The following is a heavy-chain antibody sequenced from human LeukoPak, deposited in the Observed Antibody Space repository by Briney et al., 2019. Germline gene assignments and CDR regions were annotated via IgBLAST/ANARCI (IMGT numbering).Heavy chain of an antibody. CDR3: ARGGAARPDY. V-gene: IGHV4-59*01. Sequence: SETLSLTCTVSGDSISGYYWSWIRQPPGKGLEWIGYIYYSGNTNYNPSLKSRVTISVDTSKSQSSLKLSSVTAADTAVYYCARGGAARPDYWGQGTLVTVSS. J-gene: IGHJ4*02. D-gene: IGHD6-6*01. CDR2: IYYSGNT. CDR1: GDSISGYY.